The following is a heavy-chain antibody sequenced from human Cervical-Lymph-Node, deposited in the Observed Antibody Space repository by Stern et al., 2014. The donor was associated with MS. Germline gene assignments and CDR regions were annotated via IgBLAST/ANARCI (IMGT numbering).Heavy chain of an antibody. D-gene: IGHD3/OR15-3a*01. Sequence: DQLVESGGGVVQPGRSLRLSCAASGFTFSTSDMHWVRQAPGTGLEWVTFISTDGRNKYYADSVKGRFTVSRDNSKNTLYLQMNSLRPEDTAVYYCANGPPFEYWGQGTLVTVSS. CDR1: GFTFSTSD. V-gene: IGHV3-30*18. CDR3: ANGPPFEY. J-gene: IGHJ4*02. CDR2: ISTDGRNK.